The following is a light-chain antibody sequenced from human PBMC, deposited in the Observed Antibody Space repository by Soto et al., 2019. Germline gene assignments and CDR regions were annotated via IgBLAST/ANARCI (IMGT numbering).Light chain of an antibody. CDR3: QKADTFPIN. Sequence: DIQMTQSPYTLSASVGDRATITFQASQGISRSLAWYQQKPGKAPKLLIYAASSLQSGVPSRFSGSGFGTDFTLTISSLQPEDSAIYYCQKADTFPINFGQGKRREIK. V-gene: IGKV1-12*01. CDR2: AAS. J-gene: IGKJ5*01. CDR1: QGISRS.